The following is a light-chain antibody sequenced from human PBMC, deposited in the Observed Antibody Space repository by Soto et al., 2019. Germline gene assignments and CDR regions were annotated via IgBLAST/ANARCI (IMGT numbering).Light chain of an antibody. CDR2: DAS. Sequence: AIQLTQSPSSLSASVGDRVTITCLASQGICSALAWYQQKPRKAPKLLIYDASSLESGVPSRFSGSGSGTDFTLTISSLQPEDFATYYCQQFNNYPLTFGGGTKVDNK. CDR1: QGICSA. V-gene: IGKV1D-13*01. J-gene: IGKJ4*01. CDR3: QQFNNYPLT.